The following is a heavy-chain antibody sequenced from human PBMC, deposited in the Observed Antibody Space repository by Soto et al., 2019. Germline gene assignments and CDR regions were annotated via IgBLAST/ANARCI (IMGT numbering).Heavy chain of an antibody. D-gene: IGHD4-4*01. CDR1: GFIFYNYA. CDR2: TSYDGSNI. Sequence: QVQLVESGGGVVQPGRSLRLSCAASGFIFYNYAMHWVRQAPGKGLDWVAVTSYDGSNIYYADSVKGRFTISRDNSGNTLFLQMNGLRPEDTAVYYCAREHSNCDRGSGSFDSWGLGTLVTVSS. J-gene: IGHJ4*02. V-gene: IGHV3-30-3*01. CDR3: AREHSNCDRGSGSFDS.